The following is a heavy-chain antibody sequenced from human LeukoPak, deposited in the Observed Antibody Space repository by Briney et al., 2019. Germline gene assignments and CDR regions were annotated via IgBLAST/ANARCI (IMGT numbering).Heavy chain of an antibody. J-gene: IGHJ2*01. Sequence: GGSLRLSCAASGFTFSDYYMSWIRQAPGKGLQWVSYISSSGSTIHYADSVKGRFTISRDNARNSLSLQMNSLRAEDTAVYYCASSGGGSHTVTTVRYFDLWGRGTLVTVSS. D-gene: IGHD4-17*01. CDR2: ISSSGSTI. V-gene: IGHV3-11*04. CDR1: GFTFSDYY. CDR3: ASSGGGSHTVTTVRYFDL.